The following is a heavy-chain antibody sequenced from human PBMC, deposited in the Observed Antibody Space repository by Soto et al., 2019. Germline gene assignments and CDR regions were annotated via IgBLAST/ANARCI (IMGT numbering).Heavy chain of an antibody. CDR2: INHSGST. Sequence: LSLTCAVYGGSFNGYYWTWIRQPPGKGPEWIGDINHSGSTNYNPSLKSRVTISVDTSKNQFSLKLRSVTAADMAVFYCARAPDNYYFDSWGQGTLVTVSS. CDR1: GGSFNGYY. J-gene: IGHJ4*02. V-gene: IGHV4-34*01. CDR3: ARAPDNYYFDS. D-gene: IGHD1-1*01.